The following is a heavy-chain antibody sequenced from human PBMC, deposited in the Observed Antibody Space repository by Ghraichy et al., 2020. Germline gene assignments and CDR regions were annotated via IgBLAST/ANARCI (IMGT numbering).Heavy chain of an antibody. CDR1: GYSIDRTYY. V-gene: IGHV4-38-2*02. D-gene: IGHD4-17*01. Sequence: SETLSLTCSVSGYSIDRTYYWGWIRQAPGRGLEWIGSIYDSGSTYQNPSLMGRISMSMDTSRNQFSLELGSVTAADTAVYYCTKKGGDSGDYIDWFFDLWGRGTLVTVSS. CDR2: IYDSGST. CDR3: TKKGGDSGDYIDWFFDL. J-gene: IGHJ2*01.